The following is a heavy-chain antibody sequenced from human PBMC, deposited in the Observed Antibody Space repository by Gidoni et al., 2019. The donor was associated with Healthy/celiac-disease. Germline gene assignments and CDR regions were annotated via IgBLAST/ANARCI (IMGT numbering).Heavy chain of an antibody. J-gene: IGHJ4*02. CDR2: IIPIFGTA. V-gene: IGHV1-69*01. Sequence: QVQLVQSGAEVQKPGSSVKVSCKASGGTFSSSAISWVRQAPGQGLEWMGGIIPIFGTANYAQKFQGRVTITADESTSTAYMELSSLRSEDTAVYYCARDGTIAVAGTWFDYWGQGTLVTVSS. CDR1: GGTFSSSA. CDR3: ARDGTIAVAGTWFDY. D-gene: IGHD6-19*01.